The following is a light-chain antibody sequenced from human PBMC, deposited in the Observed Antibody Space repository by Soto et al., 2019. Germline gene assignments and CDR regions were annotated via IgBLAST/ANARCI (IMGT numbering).Light chain of an antibody. J-gene: IGKJ1*01. CDR2: AAS. Sequence: DIQMPQSPSSLSASVGDRVTITCRASQSISSYLYWYQQKPGKAPKLLIYAASSLQSGVPSRFSGSGSGTDFTLTISSLQPEDFATYYCQQSYSTPPAWTFGQGTKVEIK. CDR1: QSISSY. CDR3: QQSYSTPPAWT. V-gene: IGKV1-39*01.